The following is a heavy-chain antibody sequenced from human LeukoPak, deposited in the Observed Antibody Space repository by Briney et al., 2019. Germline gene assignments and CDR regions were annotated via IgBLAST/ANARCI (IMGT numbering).Heavy chain of an antibody. Sequence: GRSLRLSCAASGFTFSSYGMHWVRQAPGKGLEWVAVIWYDGSNKYYADSVKGRFTISRDNSKNTLYLQMNSLRAEDTAVYSCTSSVVTDNWAFDVWGQGTTVTVSS. CDR2: IWYDGSNK. D-gene: IGHD2-21*02. V-gene: IGHV3-33*01. CDR1: GFTFSSYG. J-gene: IGHJ3*01. CDR3: TSSVVTDNWAFDV.